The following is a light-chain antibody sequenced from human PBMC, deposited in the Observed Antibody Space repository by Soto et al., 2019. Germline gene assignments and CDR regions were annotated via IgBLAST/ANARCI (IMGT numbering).Light chain of an antibody. V-gene: IGLV6-57*04. CDR2: EDD. CDR1: SGNIASNY. Sequence: NFMLTQPHSVSESPGKTVTISWTRSSGNIASNYVQWYQQRPGSAPTTVIYEDDQRPSGVHDRFSGSIDSSSNSASLTISGLKTEDEADYYCQSYDASNQVFGGGTKVTDL. CDR3: QSYDASNQV. J-gene: IGLJ3*02.